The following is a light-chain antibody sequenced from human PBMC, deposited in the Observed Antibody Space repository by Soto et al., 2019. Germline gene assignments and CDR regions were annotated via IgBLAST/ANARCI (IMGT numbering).Light chain of an antibody. J-gene: IGLJ1*01. CDR2: TTN. Sequence: QSVLTQPPSASGTPGQRATISCCGSNSSIGSDIVNCYQLLPGAAPEVLINTTNQRPSGAPERFSGSKSSTSASLAISRLQSEDDANSYCATWDGALSGPVVFGTGTKVTVL. CDR3: ATWDGALSGPVV. CDR1: NSSIGSDI. V-gene: IGLV1-44*01.